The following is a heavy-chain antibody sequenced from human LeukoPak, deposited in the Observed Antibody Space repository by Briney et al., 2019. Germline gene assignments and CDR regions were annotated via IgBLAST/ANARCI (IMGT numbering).Heavy chain of an antibody. V-gene: IGHV3-23*01. CDR3: ARPYYDSSGYKD. D-gene: IGHD3-22*01. CDR1: GFTFSSYA. Sequence: GGSLRLSCAASGFTFSSYAMSWVRQAPGKGLEWVSGISGSGGSTYYADSVKGRFTISRDNSKNTLYLQMNSLRAEDTAVYYCARPYYDSSGYKDWGQGTLVTVSS. J-gene: IGHJ4*02. CDR2: ISGSGGST.